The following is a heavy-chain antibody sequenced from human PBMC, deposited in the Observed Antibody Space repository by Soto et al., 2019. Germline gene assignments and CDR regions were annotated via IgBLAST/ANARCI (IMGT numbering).Heavy chain of an antibody. D-gene: IGHD6-6*01. Sequence: SVKVSCKASGLTFTSSAVQWVRQARGQRLEWIGWIVVGSGNTNYAQKFQARVTMTADTSTRTAYMELRSLRSDDTAFYYCARKSSSSSWFHPRGQALPVTVPP. V-gene: IGHV1-58*01. CDR2: IVVGSGNT. CDR1: GLTFTSSA. J-gene: IGHJ5*02. CDR3: ARKSSSSSWFHP.